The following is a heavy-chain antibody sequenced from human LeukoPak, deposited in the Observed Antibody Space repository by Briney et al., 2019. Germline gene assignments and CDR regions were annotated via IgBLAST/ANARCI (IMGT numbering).Heavy chain of an antibody. CDR1: GGSISSYY. J-gene: IGHJ6*03. Sequence: SETLSLTCTVSGGSISSYYWNWIRQPPGKGLEWIGYIYTSESTNYTPSLKSRVTISVDTSKNQFALNLSSVTAADTAVYYCAGGNYYYYNIDVWGKGTTVTVSS. CDR3: AGGNYYYYNIDV. CDR2: IYTSEST. V-gene: IGHV4-4*09. D-gene: IGHD3-3*01.